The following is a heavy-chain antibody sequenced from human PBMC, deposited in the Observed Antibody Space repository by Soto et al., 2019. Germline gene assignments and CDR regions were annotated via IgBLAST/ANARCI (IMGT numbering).Heavy chain of an antibody. D-gene: IGHD2-15*01. CDR3: ARAAGPFRYCSGGSCSYFDY. Sequence: QVQLQESGPGLVKPSQTLSLTCTVSGGSISSGDYYWSWIRQPPGKGLEWIGYIYYSVSTYYNPSLKRRVTIAVDTAKKPFSLKLSSVTAADTAVYYCARAAGPFRYCSGGSCSYFDYWGQGTLVTVSS. CDR2: IYYSVST. CDR1: GGSISSGDYY. V-gene: IGHV4-30-4*01. J-gene: IGHJ4*02.